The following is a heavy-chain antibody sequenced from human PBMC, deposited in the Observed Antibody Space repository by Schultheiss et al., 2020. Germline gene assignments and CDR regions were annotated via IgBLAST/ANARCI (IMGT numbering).Heavy chain of an antibody. D-gene: IGHD2-2*01. J-gene: IGHJ5*02. CDR3: TTVYIVVVPAAPPVRYFDWLFP. V-gene: IGHV3-15*07. Sequence: GGSLGLSCAASGVTISNAGMNWVRQAPGKGLEWVGRIKSKTDGGTTDYAAPVKGRFTISRDDSKNTLYLQMNSLKTEDTAVYYCTTVYIVVVPAAPPVRYFDWLFPWGQGTLVTVSS. CDR2: IKSKTDGGTT. CDR1: GVTISNAG.